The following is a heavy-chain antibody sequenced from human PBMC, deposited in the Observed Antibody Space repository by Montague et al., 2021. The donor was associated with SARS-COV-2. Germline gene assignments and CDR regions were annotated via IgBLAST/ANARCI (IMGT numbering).Heavy chain of an antibody. J-gene: IGHJ4*02. CDR3: VRYSGWFYFDF. CDR1: GDSVAGHRLS. V-gene: IGHV6-1*01. Sequence: CAISGDSVAGHRLSWNENTHYPSTHLECVCRPYYGSKWYSDYAPSVRGRLTVNPDASKNEFSLELNYVTPEDTAVYYCVRYSGWFYFDFWGQGTLVTVSS. D-gene: IGHD6-19*01. CDR2: PYYGSKWYS.